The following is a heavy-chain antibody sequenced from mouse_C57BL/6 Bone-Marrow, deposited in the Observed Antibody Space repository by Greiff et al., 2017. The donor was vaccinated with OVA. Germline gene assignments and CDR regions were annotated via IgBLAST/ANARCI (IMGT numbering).Heavy chain of an antibody. CDR1: GFNIKDDY. Sequence: EVQLKESGAELVRPGASVKLSCTASGFNIKDDYMHWVKQRPEQGLEWIGWIDPENGDTEYASKFQGKATITADTSSNTAYLQLSSLTSEDTAVYYCTETAQATDYWGQGTTLTVSS. V-gene: IGHV14-4*01. CDR3: TETAQATDY. J-gene: IGHJ2*01. CDR2: IDPENGDT. D-gene: IGHD3-2*02.